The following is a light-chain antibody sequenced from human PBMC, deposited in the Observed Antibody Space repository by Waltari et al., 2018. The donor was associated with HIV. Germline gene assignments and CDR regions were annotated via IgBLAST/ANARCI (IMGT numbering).Light chain of an antibody. CDR3: SSYSGINVVGL. J-gene: IGLJ3*02. CDR1: RTDVGNYNY. Sequence: QSALTQPPSASGSPGQSVTISCSGTRTDVGNYNYVSWYQQHPGKAPKLIIYEVNMRPSGVPDRFSGSKSGNTASLTFSGLQAADEGHYYCSSYSGINVVGLFGGGTKLTVL. CDR2: EVN. V-gene: IGLV2-8*01.